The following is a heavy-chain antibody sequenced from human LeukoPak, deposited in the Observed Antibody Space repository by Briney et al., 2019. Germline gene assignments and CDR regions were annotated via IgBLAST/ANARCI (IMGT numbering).Heavy chain of an antibody. J-gene: IGHJ4*02. V-gene: IGHV1-18*01. CDR3: ASLWFGELSYFDY. D-gene: IGHD3-10*01. CDR1: GDTFSSFG. Sequence: GASVKVSCKASGDTFSSFGISWVRQAPGQELEWRGWISAYKGNTEYAQNLQGRVTMTADTSTSTAYMERSSLRSDATAVYYCASLWFGELSYFDYWGQGTLVTVSS. CDR2: ISAYKGNT.